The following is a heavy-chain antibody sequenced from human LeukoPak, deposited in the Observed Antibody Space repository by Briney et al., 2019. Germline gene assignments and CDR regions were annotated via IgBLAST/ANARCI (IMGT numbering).Heavy chain of an antibody. D-gene: IGHD5-24*01. CDR2: ITPGGGT. CDR1: GFTFTTYA. Sequence: ASVKVSCKASGFTFTTYAIHWVRQAPGQGLEWMGWITPGGGTNYPQKFRGRVAITWDTSITTAYMDLSRLTSDDTAVYYCARDRYGDGFAHLDYWGQGALVTVSS. CDR3: ARDRYGDGFAHLDY. J-gene: IGHJ4*02. V-gene: IGHV1-2*02.